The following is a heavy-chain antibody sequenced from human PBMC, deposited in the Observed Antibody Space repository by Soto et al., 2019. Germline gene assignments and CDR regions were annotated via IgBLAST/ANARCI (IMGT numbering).Heavy chain of an antibody. CDR3: ARRRCTTTTCFDP. J-gene: IGHJ5*02. CDR2: ISYSGSA. D-gene: IGHD2-2*01. V-gene: IGHV4-31*03. Sequence: SETLSLTCSVSGGSINSGNYYWSWIRQHPGKGLEWIGYISYSGSAHYNPSLRSRVFISVDTSRNQFSLKLSSVTAADTAVYYCARRRCTTTTCFDPWGQGTLVTVSS. CDR1: GGSINSGNYY.